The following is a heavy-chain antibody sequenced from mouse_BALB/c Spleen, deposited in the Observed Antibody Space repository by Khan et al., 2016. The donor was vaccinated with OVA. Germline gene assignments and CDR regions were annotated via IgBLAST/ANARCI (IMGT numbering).Heavy chain of an antibody. Sequence: QVQLQESGPGLVAPSQCLSITCTASGFSLTGYGVHWVRQPPGKGLEWLGTICGDGSTDYYSALISRLSTIKANSTSHAFLIMSSLQTDDAARYYCGRELRLGGFAYWGQGTLVTVSA. CDR2: ICGDGST. CDR3: GRELRLGGFAY. CDR1: GFSLTGYG. J-gene: IGHJ3*01. V-gene: IGHV2-6-7*01. D-gene: IGHD1-2*01.